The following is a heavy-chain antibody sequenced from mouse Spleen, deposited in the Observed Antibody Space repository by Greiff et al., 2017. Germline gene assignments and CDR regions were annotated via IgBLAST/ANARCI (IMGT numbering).Heavy chain of an antibody. Sequence: EVKLMESGGGLVKPGGSLKLSCAASGFTFSSYAMSWVRQTPEKRLEWVATISSGGSYTYYPDSVKGRFTISRDNAKNTLYLQMSSLRSEDTAMYYCARRGREDAMDYWGQGTSVTVSS. V-gene: IGHV5-9-1*01. J-gene: IGHJ4*01. CDR3: ARRGREDAMDY. CDR2: ISSGGSYT. CDR1: GFTFSSYA.